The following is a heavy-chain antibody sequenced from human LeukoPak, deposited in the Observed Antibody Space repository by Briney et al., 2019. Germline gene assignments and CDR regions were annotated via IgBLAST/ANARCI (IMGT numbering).Heavy chain of an antibody. V-gene: IGHV3-74*01. CDR3: TRSSGEGFDY. D-gene: IGHD6-19*01. CDR2: INPDGSST. CDR1: GFTLSTYC. Sequence: GGSLRLSCAASGFTLSTYCMHWVRQAPGKGLVWVSRINPDGSSTTYADSVKGRFTISRDNAKNTLNLQMSSLRAEDTAVYYCTRSSGEGFDYWGQGTLVTVS. J-gene: IGHJ4*02.